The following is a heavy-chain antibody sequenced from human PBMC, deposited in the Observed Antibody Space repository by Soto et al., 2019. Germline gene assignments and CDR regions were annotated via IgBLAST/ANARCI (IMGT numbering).Heavy chain of an antibody. CDR3: ARVQANTYYDILTGYLDN. J-gene: IGHJ4*02. Sequence: SETLSLTCAVSGGSISSGGYSWSWIRQPPGKGLEWIGYIYHSGSTYYNPSLKSRVTISVDRSKNQFSLKLSSVTAADTAVYYCARVQANTYYDILTGYLDNWGQGTLVTVSS. D-gene: IGHD3-9*01. CDR1: GGSISSGGYS. V-gene: IGHV4-30-2*01. CDR2: IYHSGST.